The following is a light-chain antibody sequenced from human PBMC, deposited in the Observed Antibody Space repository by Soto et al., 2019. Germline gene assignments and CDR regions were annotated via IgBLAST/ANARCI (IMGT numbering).Light chain of an antibody. CDR1: QSINNY. Sequence: PGERATLSCRASQSINNYLAWYQQKPGQAPRLLIYDASNRATGIPARFSGSGSGTEFTLTISSLQSEDFAVYYCQQRSNWPITFGQGTRLEIK. J-gene: IGKJ5*01. CDR2: DAS. CDR3: QQRSNWPIT. V-gene: IGKV3-11*01.